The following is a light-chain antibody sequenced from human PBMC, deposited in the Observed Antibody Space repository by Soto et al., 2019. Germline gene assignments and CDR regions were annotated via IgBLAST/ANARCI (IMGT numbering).Light chain of an antibody. CDR1: QFVSSGY. V-gene: IGKV3-20*01. CDR2: GAS. CDR3: QQYGSSPLT. J-gene: IGKJ4*01. Sequence: EIVLTQAPGSLPLSPGEGATLSCRASQFVSSGYLAWYQQRPGQPPRVLIYGASRRATGIPDRFSGSGSGTDFTLTISRLEPEDSAVYYCQQYGSSPLTFGGGTKVEIK.